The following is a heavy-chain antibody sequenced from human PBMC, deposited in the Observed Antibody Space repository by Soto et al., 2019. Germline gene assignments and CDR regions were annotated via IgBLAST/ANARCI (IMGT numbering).Heavy chain of an antibody. Sequence: SVKVSCKASGGTLSSYAISWVRQAPGQGLEWMGGIIPIFGTANYAQKFQGRVTITADKSTSTAYMELSSLRSEDTAVYYCARADGIAARRLSFDPWGQGTLVTVSS. CDR3: ARADGIAARRLSFDP. D-gene: IGHD6-6*01. CDR1: GGTLSSYA. V-gene: IGHV1-69*06. CDR2: IIPIFGTA. J-gene: IGHJ5*02.